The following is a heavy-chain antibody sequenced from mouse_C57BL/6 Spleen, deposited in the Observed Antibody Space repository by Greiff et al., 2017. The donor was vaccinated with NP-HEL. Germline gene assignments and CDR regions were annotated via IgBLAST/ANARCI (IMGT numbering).Heavy chain of an antibody. D-gene: IGHD1-1*01. J-gene: IGHJ1*03. CDR2: IYPRSGNT. Sequence: VKLQESGAELARPGASVKLSCKASGYTFTSYGISWVKQRTGQGLEWIGAIYPRSGNTYYNEKFKGKATLTADKSSSTAYMELRSLTSEDSAVYCCARRGAVVGYFEVWGTGATVTVSS. CDR1: GYTFTSYG. CDR3: ARRGAVVGYFEV. V-gene: IGHV1-81*01.